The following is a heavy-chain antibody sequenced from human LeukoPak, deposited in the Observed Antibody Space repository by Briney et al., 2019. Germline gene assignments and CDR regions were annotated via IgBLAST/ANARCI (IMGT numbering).Heavy chain of an antibody. D-gene: IGHD3-22*01. CDR3: ARDDTHYGSSGSYYDAFDI. CDR1: GFTFSNYW. J-gene: IGHJ3*02. CDR2: IKRDGSET. Sequence: GGSLRLSCAASGFTFSNYWRTWVRRAPGKGLEWVAKIKRDGSETHYVDSVMGRFTISRDNAKNSLYLQMNSLRAEDTAVYYCARDDTHYGSSGSYYDAFDIWGQGTMVTVSS. V-gene: IGHV3-7*01.